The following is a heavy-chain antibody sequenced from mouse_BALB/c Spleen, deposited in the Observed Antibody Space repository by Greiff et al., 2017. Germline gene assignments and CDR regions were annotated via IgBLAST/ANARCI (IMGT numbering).Heavy chain of an antibody. CDR3: ARGGHIYYDYDAWFAY. Sequence: EVMLVESGGGLVKPGGSLKLSCAASGFTFSSYAMSWVRQTPEKRLEWVASISSGGSTYYPDSVKGRFTISRDNARNILYLQMSSLRSEDTAMYYCARGGHIYYDYDAWFAYWGQGTLVTVSA. CDR1: GFTFSSYA. CDR2: ISSGGST. V-gene: IGHV5-6-5*01. D-gene: IGHD2-4*01. J-gene: IGHJ3*01.